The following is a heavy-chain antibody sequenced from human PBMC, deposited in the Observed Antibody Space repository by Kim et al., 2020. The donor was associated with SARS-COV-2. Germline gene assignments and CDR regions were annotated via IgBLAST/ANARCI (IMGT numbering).Heavy chain of an antibody. CDR2: IGINGGDT. Sequence: GGSLRLSCAASGFTFDKYAMSWVRQAPGKGLEWLSGIGINGGDTYSAESLKGRFTSSRDISKNTLYLQVNNLTVEDTAVYYCASQQGLRGYSYHGLDVWGQGTTVTVSS. V-gene: IGHV3-23*01. CDR3: ASQQGLRGYSYHGLDV. D-gene: IGHD2-21*02. J-gene: IGHJ6*01. CDR1: GFTFDKYA.